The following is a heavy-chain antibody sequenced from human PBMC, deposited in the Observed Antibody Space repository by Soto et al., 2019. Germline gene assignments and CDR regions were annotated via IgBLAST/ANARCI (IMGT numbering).Heavy chain of an antibody. CDR1: GFTFSSYG. J-gene: IGHJ4*02. CDR2: ISYDGSNK. V-gene: IGHV3-30*18. CDR3: AKDKVPVVVTAPFDY. Sequence: QVQLVESGGGVVQPGRSLRLSCAASGFTFSSYGMHWVRQAPGKGLEWVAVISYDGSNKYYADSVKGRFTVPRDKSKNTLYLQVNSLRAEDTAVYYCAKDKVPVVVTAPFDYWGQGTLVTVSS. D-gene: IGHD2-21*02.